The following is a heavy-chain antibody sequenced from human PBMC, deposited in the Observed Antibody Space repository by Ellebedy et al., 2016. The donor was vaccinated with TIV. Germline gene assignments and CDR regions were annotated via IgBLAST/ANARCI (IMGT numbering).Heavy chain of an antibody. CDR2: IDYSGSN. D-gene: IGHD5-12*01. CDR1: GGSISSSSYY. V-gene: IGHV4-39*07. Sequence: MPSETLSLTCTVSGGSISSSSYYWGWIRLPPGKGLEWIGNIDYSGSNYYNPSLQSRVTISVDTSKNQFSLRLNSVTAADTAVYYCAKFVRATKAFDIWGQGTMVTVSS. J-gene: IGHJ3*02. CDR3: AKFVRATKAFDI.